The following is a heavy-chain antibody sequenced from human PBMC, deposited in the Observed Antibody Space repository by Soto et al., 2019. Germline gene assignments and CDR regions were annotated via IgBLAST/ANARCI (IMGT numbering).Heavy chain of an antibody. Sequence: EVQLVESGGGLVKPGGSLRRSCAAAGFTFSNAWMNGVRQAPGNGLEWVGRIKSKTDGGTTDYAAPVKGRFTISRDDSKNTRYLQMNSLKTEDAAVYSCTTEGELGDFDYWGQGTLVTVSS. D-gene: IGHD1-26*01. CDR3: TTEGELGDFDY. CDR2: IKSKTDGGTT. J-gene: IGHJ4*02. V-gene: IGHV3-15*07. CDR1: GFTFSNAW.